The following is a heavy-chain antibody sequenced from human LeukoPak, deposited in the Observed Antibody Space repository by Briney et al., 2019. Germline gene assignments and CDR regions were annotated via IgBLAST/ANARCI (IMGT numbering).Heavy chain of an antibody. Sequence: PGGSLRLSCTASGFTFSSYWMHWVRQAPWKGLVWVSLINSDGSSTSYADFVKGRFTISRDNAKNTLYLQMNSLKTDDTGVYYCTDLGDYGVGWGQGTLVTVSS. V-gene: IGHV3-74*01. CDR1: GFTFSSYW. CDR3: TDLGDYGVG. J-gene: IGHJ4*02. D-gene: IGHD4-17*01. CDR2: INSDGSST.